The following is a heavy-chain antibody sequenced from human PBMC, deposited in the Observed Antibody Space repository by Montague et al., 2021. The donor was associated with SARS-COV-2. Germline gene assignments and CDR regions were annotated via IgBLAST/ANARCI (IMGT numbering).Heavy chain of an antibody. CDR3: ARDSSYSSGV. Sequence: SLRLSCAASGFTFSTYAMSWVRQAPGKGLEWVSTLGGGGDTIYYADSVKGRFTISRDNSKNTVFLQMNSLRAEDTAAYYCARDSSYSSGVWGQGTTVTVSS. CDR2: LGGGGDTI. CDR1: GFTFSTYA. J-gene: IGHJ6*02. D-gene: IGHD6-19*01. V-gene: IGHV3-23*01.